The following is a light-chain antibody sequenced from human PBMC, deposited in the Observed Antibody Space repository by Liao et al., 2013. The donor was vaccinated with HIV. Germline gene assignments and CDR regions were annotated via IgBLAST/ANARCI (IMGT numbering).Light chain of an antibody. Sequence: SYELTQPPSVSVAPGKTARITCEGNKIRSKSVHWYQQKPGQAPVLVIYYDSDRPSGIPERFSGSNSGNTATLTISRVEAGDEADYYCQVWDSSSDHPVFGGGTKLTVL. V-gene: IGLV3-21*04. J-gene: IGLJ3*02. CDR2: YDS. CDR1: KIRSKS. CDR3: QVWDSSSDHPV.